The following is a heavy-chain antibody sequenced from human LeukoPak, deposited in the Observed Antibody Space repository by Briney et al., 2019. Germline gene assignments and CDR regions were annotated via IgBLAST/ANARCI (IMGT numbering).Heavy chain of an antibody. CDR2: IYYSGST. CDR3: ARLKISMVRGVIYAYYGMDV. CDR1: GGSISSYY. Sequence: PAETLCLTCTVSGGSISSYYWSWIRQPPGKGLEWIGYIYYSGSTNYNTSLKSRVTISVDTSKNQFSLKLSSVTAADTAVYYCARLKISMVRGVIYAYYGMDVWGQGTPVTVSS. V-gene: IGHV4-59*08. D-gene: IGHD3-10*01. J-gene: IGHJ6*02.